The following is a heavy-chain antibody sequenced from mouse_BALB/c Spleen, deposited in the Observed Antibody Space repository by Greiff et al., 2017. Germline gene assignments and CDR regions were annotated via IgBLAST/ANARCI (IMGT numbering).Heavy chain of an antibody. V-gene: IGHV5-17*02. CDR3: ARGGNYRDYYAMDY. CDR2: ISSGSSTI. Sequence: DVMLVESGGGLVQPGGSRKLSCAASGFTFSSFGMHWVRQAPEKGLEWVAYISSGSSTIYYADTVKGRFTISRDNPKNTLFLQMTSLRSEDTAMYYCARGGNYRDYYAMDYWGQGTSVTVSS. D-gene: IGHD2-1*01. CDR1: GFTFSSFG. J-gene: IGHJ4*01.